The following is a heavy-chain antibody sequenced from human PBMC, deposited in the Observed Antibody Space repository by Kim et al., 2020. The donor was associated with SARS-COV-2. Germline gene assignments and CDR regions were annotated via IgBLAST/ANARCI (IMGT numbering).Heavy chain of an antibody. Sequence: GSNKYYADSVKGRFTISRDNSKNTLYLQMNSLRAEDTAVYYCARIEWLDYWGQGTLVTVSS. J-gene: IGHJ4*02. CDR2: GSNK. CDR3: ARIEWLDY. V-gene: IGHV3-30-3*01. D-gene: IGHD6-19*01.